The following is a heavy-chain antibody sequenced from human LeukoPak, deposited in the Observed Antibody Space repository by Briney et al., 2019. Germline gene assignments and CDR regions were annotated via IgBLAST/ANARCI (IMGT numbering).Heavy chain of an antibody. V-gene: IGHV4-59*01. CDR1: GGSISSYY. D-gene: IGHD5-18*01. J-gene: IGHJ4*02. CDR2: IYYGGST. Sequence: SETLSLTCTVSGGSISSYYWSWIRQPPGKGLEWIGYIYYGGSTNYNPSLKSRVTISVDTSKNQFSLKLSSVTAADTAVYYCARDGQYSYGSAYFDYWGQGTLVTVSS. CDR3: ARDGQYSYGSAYFDY.